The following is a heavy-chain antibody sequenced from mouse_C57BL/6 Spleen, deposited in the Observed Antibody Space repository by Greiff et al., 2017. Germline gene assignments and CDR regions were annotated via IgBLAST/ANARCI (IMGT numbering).Heavy chain of an antibody. CDR2: IDPETGGT. V-gene: IGHV1-15*01. J-gene: IGHJ3*01. D-gene: IGHD2-1*01. CDR1: GYTFTDYE. Sequence: QVQLQQSGAELVRPGASVTLSCKASGYTFTDYEMHWVKQTPVHGLEWIGAIDPETGGTAYNQKFKGKAILTADKSSSTAYMELRSLTSEDSAVYYCTGGNPRGAWFAYWGQGTLVTVSA. CDR3: TGGNPRGAWFAY.